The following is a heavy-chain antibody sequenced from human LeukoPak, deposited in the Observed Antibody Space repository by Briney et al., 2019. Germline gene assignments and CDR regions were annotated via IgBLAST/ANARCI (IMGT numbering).Heavy chain of an antibody. J-gene: IGHJ3*02. CDR2: INPSGGST. D-gene: IGHD3-22*01. V-gene: IGHV1-46*01. CDR1: GYIFTSYH. Sequence: ASVKVSCKASGYIFTSYHIHWVRQAPGQGLEWMGIINPSGGSTNYAQKFQGRVTMTRDTSTSTVYMELSSLRSEDTAVYYCARAGIWDYSDSSGYHNAAFDIWGQGTMVTVSS. CDR3: ARAGIWDYSDSSGYHNAAFDI.